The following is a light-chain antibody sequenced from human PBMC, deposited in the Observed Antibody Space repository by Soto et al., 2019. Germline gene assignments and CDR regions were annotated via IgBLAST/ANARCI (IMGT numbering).Light chain of an antibody. Sequence: EMVLTQSPGTLSLSPGERATLSCRASQSVASGHLAWYQQTPGQAPRLLVSDASSRATGIPDRFSGSASGTDFTLTISRLEPEDSAMYYCQQYGTAPITFGQGTRLEIK. J-gene: IGKJ5*01. CDR3: QQYGTAPIT. CDR2: DAS. V-gene: IGKV3-20*01. CDR1: QSVASGH.